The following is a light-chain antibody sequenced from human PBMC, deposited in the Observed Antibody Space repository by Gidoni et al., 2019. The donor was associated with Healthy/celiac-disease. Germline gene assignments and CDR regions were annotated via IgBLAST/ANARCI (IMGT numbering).Light chain of an antibody. Sequence: QSALTQPRSVSGSPGQSVTISCTGNSSDVGGYNYVSWYQQHPGQAPKLMIYDISKRPSGVPGRFSGSKSGNAASLTISGLQAEDEADYYCCSYAGSYTLGVFGGGTKLTVL. J-gene: IGLJ3*02. CDR2: DIS. V-gene: IGLV2-11*01. CDR3: CSYAGSYTLGV. CDR1: SSDVGGYNY.